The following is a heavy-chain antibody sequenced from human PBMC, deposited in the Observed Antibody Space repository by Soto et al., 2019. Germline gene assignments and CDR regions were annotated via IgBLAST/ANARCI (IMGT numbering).Heavy chain of an antibody. J-gene: IGHJ4*02. CDR3: AASQQFDY. CDR2: INTYDGNT. V-gene: IGHV1-18*01. Sequence: QVQLVQSGAEVKKPGASVKVSCKASGYTFTSYGINWVRQAPGQGLEGMGWINTYDGNTNHAQKFQGRVTMTTDTSTNTAYMELRSPSSDDTAVDYCAASQQFDYWGQGTLVTVSS. D-gene: IGHD6-13*01. CDR1: GYTFTSYG.